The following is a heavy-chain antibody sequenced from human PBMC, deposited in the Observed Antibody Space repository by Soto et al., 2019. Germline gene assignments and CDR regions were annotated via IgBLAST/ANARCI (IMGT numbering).Heavy chain of an antibody. J-gene: IGHJ5*02. Sequence: LSLTCAVSGYSISSGYYWGWIRQPPGKGLEWIGSIYHSGSTYYNPSLKSRVTISVDTSKNQFPLKLSSVTAADTAVYYCARDYSSSSGGLVWFDPWGQGTLVTVSS. D-gene: IGHD6-6*01. CDR1: GYSISSGYY. CDR2: IYHSGST. CDR3: ARDYSSSSGGLVWFDP. V-gene: IGHV4-38-2*02.